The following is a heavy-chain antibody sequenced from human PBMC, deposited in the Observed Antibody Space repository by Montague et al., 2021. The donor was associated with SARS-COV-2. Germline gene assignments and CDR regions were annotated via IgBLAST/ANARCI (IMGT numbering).Heavy chain of an antibody. CDR2: IYYSGST. CDR1: GGSISSYY. CDR3: ARGSGWMGNAFDI. V-gene: IGHV4-59*01. D-gene: IGHD6-19*01. Sequence: SETLSLTCTVSGGSISSYYWSWIRQPPGGGLEWTGYIYYSGSTXXXPSXKGRVTISVDTSKNQFSLKLSSVTAADTAVYYCARGSGWMGNAFDIWGQGTMVTVSS. J-gene: IGHJ3*02.